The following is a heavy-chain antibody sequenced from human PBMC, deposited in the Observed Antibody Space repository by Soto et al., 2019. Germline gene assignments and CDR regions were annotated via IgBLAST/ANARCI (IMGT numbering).Heavy chain of an antibody. D-gene: IGHD3-3*01. CDR3: ARELPIFGVVIFYGMDF. V-gene: IGHV6-1*01. CDR2: TYYRSNCYN. CDR1: GDSVSSNSAA. J-gene: IGHJ6*02. Sequence: SQTLSLTCAISGDSVSSNSAAWNWIRQSPSRGLEWLGRTYYRSNCYNDYAVSVKSRITINPDTSKNQFSLQLNSVTPEDTAVYYCARELPIFGVVIFYGMDFWGQGTTVTVSS.